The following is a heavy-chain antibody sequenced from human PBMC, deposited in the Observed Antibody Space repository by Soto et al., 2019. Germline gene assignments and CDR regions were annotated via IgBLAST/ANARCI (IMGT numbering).Heavy chain of an antibody. J-gene: IGHJ6*02. CDR3: ARDLWGYCGTDCYPLDV. CDR2: LYNTGST. V-gene: IGHV4-59*01. D-gene: IGHD2-21*02. CDR1: GGSISRYY. Sequence: QVRLQESGPGLVKPSETLSLTCTVSGGSISRYYWSWIRQPPGKGLEWIGYLYNTGSTIYNPSLNGRVTITVDTSNIQFSLKLNSLTAADTAVYYCARDLWGYCGTDCYPLDVWGQGTTVTVSS.